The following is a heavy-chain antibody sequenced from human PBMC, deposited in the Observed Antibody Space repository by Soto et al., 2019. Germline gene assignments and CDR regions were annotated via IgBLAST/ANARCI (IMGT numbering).Heavy chain of an antibody. CDR2: IYYSGST. CDR3: SIGGVPWCGEVWAGRDV. V-gene: IGHV4-59*01. D-gene: IGHD3-10*01. Sequence: LSLTCTVSGGSLSSYYWCWIRQPPGKGLEWIGYIYYSGSTNYNPSLTSRVTISVDTPQNQFSLNLLSVPAADTAVYYWSIGGVPWCGEVWAGRDVWGQGNTGTGS. CDR1: GGSLSSYY. J-gene: IGHJ6*02.